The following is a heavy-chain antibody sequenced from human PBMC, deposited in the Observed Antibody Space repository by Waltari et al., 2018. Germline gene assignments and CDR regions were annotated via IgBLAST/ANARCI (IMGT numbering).Heavy chain of an antibody. CDR3: RIAALTDY. V-gene: IGHV4-34*01. J-gene: IGHJ4*02. D-gene: IGHD6-6*01. CDR2: INHSGST. CDR1: GGSFSGYY. Sequence: QVQLQQWGAGLLKPSETLSLTCAVYGGSFSGYYWSWIRQPPGKGLEWIGEINHSGSTNYNPSLKSRVTISVDTSKNQFSLKLSSVTAVDTAVYYCRIAALTDYWGQGTLVTVSS.